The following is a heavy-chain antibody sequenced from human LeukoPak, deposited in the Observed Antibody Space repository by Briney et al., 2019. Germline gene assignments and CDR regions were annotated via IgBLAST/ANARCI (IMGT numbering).Heavy chain of an antibody. Sequence: GGSLRLSCATSGFTFQTFWMAWVRQAPGKGLEWVANINPDGSVKYYADSVKGRLTISRDSGTNSLYLEMNSLRVEDTAVYFCARLQGAYTTYDFWGQGTLVTVSS. V-gene: IGHV3-7*01. D-gene: IGHD3-16*01. CDR1: GFTFQTFW. J-gene: IGHJ4*02. CDR2: INPDGSVK. CDR3: ARLQGAYTTYDF.